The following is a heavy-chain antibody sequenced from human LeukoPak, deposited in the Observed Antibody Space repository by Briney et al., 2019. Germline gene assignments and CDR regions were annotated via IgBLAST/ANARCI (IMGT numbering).Heavy chain of an antibody. CDR3: ARESSYYFDY. V-gene: IGHV4-59*01. CDR1: GGSISSYY. D-gene: IGHD2-2*01. J-gene: IGHJ4*02. CDR2: IYYSGST. Sequence: SETLSLTCTVSGGSISSYYWSWIRQPPGKGLEWIGYIYYSGSTNYNPTLKSRVTISVDTSKNQFSLKLSSVTAADTAVYYCARESSYYFDYWGQGTLVTVSS.